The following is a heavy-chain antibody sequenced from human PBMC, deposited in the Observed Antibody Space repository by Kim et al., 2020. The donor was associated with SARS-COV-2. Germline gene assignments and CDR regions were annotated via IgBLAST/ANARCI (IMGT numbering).Heavy chain of an antibody. CDR1: GGSVSSGSYY. CDR3: ARDISGSYLDY. Sequence: SETLSLTCTVSGGSVSSGSYYWSWIRQPPGKGLEWIGYLYYSGSTNYNPSLKSRVTISVDTSKNQFSLKLSSVTAADTAVYYCARDISGSYLDYWGQGTLVTVSS. CDR2: LYYSGST. V-gene: IGHV4-61*01. J-gene: IGHJ4*02. D-gene: IGHD1-26*01.